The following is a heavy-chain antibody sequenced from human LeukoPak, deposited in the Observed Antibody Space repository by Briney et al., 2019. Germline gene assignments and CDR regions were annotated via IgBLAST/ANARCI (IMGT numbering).Heavy chain of an antibody. V-gene: IGHV3-23*01. J-gene: IGHJ4*02. CDR2: ISANGVGT. CDR3: AKDLSWGFDY. D-gene: IGHD3-16*01. CDR1: GFTFNYAW. Sequence: GGSLRLSCAASGFTFNYAWMSWVRQVPGKGLEWLSAISANGVGTYYADSVKGRFTISRDNSKNTLYLQMSRLRAEDTAVYYCAKDLSWGFDYWGQGTLVTVSS.